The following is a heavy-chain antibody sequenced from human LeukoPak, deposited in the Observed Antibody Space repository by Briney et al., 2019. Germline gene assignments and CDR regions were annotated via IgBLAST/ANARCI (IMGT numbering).Heavy chain of an antibody. V-gene: IGHV4-31*03. D-gene: IGHD3-22*01. J-gene: IGHJ4*02. CDR2: IYYSGST. CDR1: GGSISSGGYY. Sequence: PSQTLSLTCTVSGGSISSGGYYWSWIRQHPGKGLEWIGYIYYSGSTYYNPSLKSRLTISVDTSKNQFSLKLSSVTAADTAVYYCASASSGYPRWAFDYWGQGTLVTVSS. CDR3: ASASSGYPRWAFDY.